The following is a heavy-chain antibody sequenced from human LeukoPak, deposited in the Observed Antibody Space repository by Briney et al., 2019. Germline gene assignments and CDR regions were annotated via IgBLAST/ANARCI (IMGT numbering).Heavy chain of an antibody. D-gene: IGHD2-2*01. CDR2: INHSGST. V-gene: IGHV4-34*01. CDR1: GGSFSGYY. CDR3: AREIVVVPAGGNWFDP. J-gene: IGHJ5*02. Sequence: RTSETLSLTCAVYGGSFSGYYWSWIRQPPGKGLEWIGEINHSGSTNYNPSLKSRVTISVDTSKNQFSLKLSSVTAADTAVYYCAREIVVVPAGGNWFDPWGQGTLVTVSS.